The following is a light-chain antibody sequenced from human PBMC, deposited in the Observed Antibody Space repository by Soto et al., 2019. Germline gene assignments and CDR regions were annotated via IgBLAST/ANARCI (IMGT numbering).Light chain of an antibody. J-gene: IGLJ2*01. CDR3: QVWDSSSDTYVV. CDR2: DDS. Sequence: SYELTQPPSVSVAPGQTARITCGGNNIGSKSVHWYQQKPGQAPVLAVYDDSDRPSGIPEPFSGSNSGNTATLTISRVEAGDEADYYCQVWDSSSDTYVVFGGGTKLTVL. CDR1: NIGSKS. V-gene: IGLV3-21*02.